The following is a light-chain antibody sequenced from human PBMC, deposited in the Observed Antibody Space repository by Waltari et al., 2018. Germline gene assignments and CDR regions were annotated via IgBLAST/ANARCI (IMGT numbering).Light chain of an antibody. CDR1: QSGRKN. Sequence: EIVMTQSPATLSVSPGERATLPCRASQSGRKNLVWYQQKPGQAPRLLIYGASTRVTGIPASVSCSGSGTEFTRTISSLQSEDFAGYYCQQYNNWPPWTFGQGTKVEIK. J-gene: IGKJ1*01. V-gene: IGKV3-15*01. CDR2: GAS. CDR3: QQYNNWPPWT.